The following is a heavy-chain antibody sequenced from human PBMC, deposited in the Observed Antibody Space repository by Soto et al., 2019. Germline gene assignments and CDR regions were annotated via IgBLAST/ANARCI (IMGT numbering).Heavy chain of an antibody. CDR2: IFSGGST. J-gene: IGHJ5*02. Sequence: EMQLMESGGGLIQPGGSLRLSCAVSGFSVRTNYMSWVRQTPGKGLEWVSIIFSGGSTYYTDSVKGRFSISRDNSRNTLNLQMNSLTVEDTAIYYCARLRGSLWFGELSGWFDPWGQGTLVTVSS. D-gene: IGHD3-10*01. V-gene: IGHV3-53*01. CDR3: ARLRGSLWFGELSGWFDP. CDR1: GFSVRTNY.